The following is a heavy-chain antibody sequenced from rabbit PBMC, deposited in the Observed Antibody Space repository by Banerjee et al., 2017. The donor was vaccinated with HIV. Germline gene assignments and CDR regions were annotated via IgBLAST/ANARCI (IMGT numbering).Heavy chain of an antibody. D-gene: IGHD5-1*01. CDR2: INTSTGNT. Sequence: QEQLEESGGDLVKPEGSLTLTCKASGFSFSNKYVMCWVRQAPGKGLEWIACINTSTGNTVYASWAKGRFTISSDNTQNTVSLQMNSLTAADTATYFCARNLGDWRNLWGPGTLVTVS. J-gene: IGHJ4*01. CDR1: GFSFSNKYV. V-gene: IGHV1S45*01. CDR3: ARNLGDWRNL.